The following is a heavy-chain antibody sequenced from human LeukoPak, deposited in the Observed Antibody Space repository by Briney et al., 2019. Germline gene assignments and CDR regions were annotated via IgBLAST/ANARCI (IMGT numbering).Heavy chain of an antibody. CDR2: IYYSGST. Sequence: PSETLSLTCTVSGGSISTYYWSWIRQPPGKGLEYIGYIYYSGSTNYNPSLKSRVTMSLDTSKNQFSLKLSSVTAADTAVYYCAREEVPHGFDIWGQGTMVTVSS. CDR1: GGSISTYY. J-gene: IGHJ3*02. V-gene: IGHV4-59*01. CDR3: AREEVPHGFDI.